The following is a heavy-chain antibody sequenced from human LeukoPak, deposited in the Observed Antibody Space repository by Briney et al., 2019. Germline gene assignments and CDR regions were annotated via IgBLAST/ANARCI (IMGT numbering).Heavy chain of an antibody. D-gene: IGHD3-10*01. CDR2: ISYDGSDE. V-gene: IGHV3-30*04. CDR1: GFTFSSYA. J-gene: IGHJ4*02. CDR3: ARDQGATLVRGVTPYLDY. Sequence: PGKSLRLSSAPSGFTFSSYAMHCVRQAPGKGLEWVSLISYDGSDENFADSVKGRFTISRDNSKNIVFLQMNSLRAEDTAVYYCARDQGATLVRGVTPYLDYGGQGTLVSVSS.